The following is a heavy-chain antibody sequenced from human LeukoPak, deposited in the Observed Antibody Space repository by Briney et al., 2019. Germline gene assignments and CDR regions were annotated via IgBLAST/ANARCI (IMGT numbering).Heavy chain of an antibody. CDR3: AKASFYYDFWSGPFAS. Sequence: GGSLRLSCATSGFSFTRYAMSWVRQAPGKGLEWVAAISRRADSTYYADSVKGRLTISRDNAKSSLFLQMNSLRAEDTAVYYCAKASFYYDFWSGPFASWGQGSLVVVSS. J-gene: IGHJ4*02. CDR1: GFSFTRYA. D-gene: IGHD3-3*01. V-gene: IGHV3-23*01. CDR2: ISRRADST.